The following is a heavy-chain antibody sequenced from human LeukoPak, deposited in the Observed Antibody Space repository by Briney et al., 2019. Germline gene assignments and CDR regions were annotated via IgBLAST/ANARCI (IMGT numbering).Heavy chain of an antibody. CDR3: ATQYSSDSFDY. J-gene: IGHJ4*02. D-gene: IGHD6-19*01. CDR1: GFTFSSYE. V-gene: IGHV3-48*03. CDR2: ISSSGSTI. Sequence: GSLRLSCAASGFTFSSYEMNWVRQVPGKGLEWVSYISSSGSTIYYADSVKGRFTISRDNAKNSLYLQMNSLRAEDTAVYYCATQYSSDSFDYWGQGTLVTVSS.